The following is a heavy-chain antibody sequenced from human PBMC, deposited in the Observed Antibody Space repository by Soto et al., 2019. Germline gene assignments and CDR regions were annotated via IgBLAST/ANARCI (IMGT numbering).Heavy chain of an antibody. CDR1: GFTFDDYD. CDR3: ARSLGPSRHFFDH. V-gene: IGHV3-23*01. Sequence: EVQLLDSGGDLVQPGGFPRLSCAASGFTFDDYDMSWVRQAPGKGLDWVSTLSDTTYYADSVRGRFTISSDTSGSTLYLQMNSLGVDDTAVYYCARSLGPSRHFFDHWGQGTLVTVSS. CDR2: LSDTT. J-gene: IGHJ4*02. D-gene: IGHD3-16*01.